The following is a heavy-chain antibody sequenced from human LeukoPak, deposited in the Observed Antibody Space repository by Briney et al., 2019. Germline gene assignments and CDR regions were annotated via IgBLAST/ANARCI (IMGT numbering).Heavy chain of an antibody. V-gene: IGHV3-23*01. J-gene: IGHJ4*02. CDR1: GFAFSSQA. CDR2: ISDSGGST. CDR3: VRDAAGWSRDF. D-gene: IGHD6-19*01. Sequence: TGGSLRLSCAASGFAFSSQAMGWVRQAPGKGLEWVSVISDSGGSTYYADSVKGRFTVSRDDAKNSLSLEMSSLRADDTAVYYCVRDAAGWSRDFWGQGTLVTVSS.